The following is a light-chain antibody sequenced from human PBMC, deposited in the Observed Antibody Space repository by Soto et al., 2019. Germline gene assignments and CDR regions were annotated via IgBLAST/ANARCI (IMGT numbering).Light chain of an antibody. CDR3: AAWDDSLNGWV. J-gene: IGLJ3*02. V-gene: IGLV1-44*01. Sequence: QSVLTQPPSASGTPGQRVTISCSGSSSNIGRNTVNWYQQLPGTAPKLLIYNNNQRPSGVPDRFFGSKSGTSASLAISGRQSEDEADYYCAAWDDSLNGWVFGGGTKLTVL. CDR1: SSNIGRNT. CDR2: NNN.